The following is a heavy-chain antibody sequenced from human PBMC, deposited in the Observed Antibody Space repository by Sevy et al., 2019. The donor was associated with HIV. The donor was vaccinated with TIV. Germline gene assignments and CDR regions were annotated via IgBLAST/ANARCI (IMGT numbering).Heavy chain of an antibody. CDR3: ATDPFSVTSSNDYMDV. CDR1: GFTFSKYW. Sequence: GESLKISCAASGFTFSKYWMSWVRQAPGKGLEWVANIQEDGSGKYYVDAVKGRFTISRDNAKNSLYLQMNSLRAEDTAVYYCATDPFSVTSSNDYMDVWGKGTTVTVSS. V-gene: IGHV3-7*01. D-gene: IGHD4-17*01. CDR2: IQEDGSGK. J-gene: IGHJ6*03.